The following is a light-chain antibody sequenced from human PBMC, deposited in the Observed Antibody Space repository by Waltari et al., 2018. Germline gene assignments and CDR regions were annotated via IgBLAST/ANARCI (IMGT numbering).Light chain of an antibody. Sequence: DIQMTQSPSSLSASVGDTVTITCRASQNIRTDLNWFQQKPGKAPKLLISAASSLQSGVPSRFSGSGSGTEFTLTVSSLQPEDFATYYCLQHKDYPLTFGGGTRVEIK. V-gene: IGKV1-17*01. CDR2: AAS. CDR1: QNIRTD. CDR3: LQHKDYPLT. J-gene: IGKJ4*01.